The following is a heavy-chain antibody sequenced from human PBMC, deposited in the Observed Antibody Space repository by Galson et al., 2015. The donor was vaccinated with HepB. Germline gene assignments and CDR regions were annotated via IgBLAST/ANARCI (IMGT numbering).Heavy chain of an antibody. J-gene: IGHJ4*02. V-gene: IGHV3-23*01. CDR1: GFSFSSNA. CDR2: ISDSGDIT. CDR3: AKLRGSTWSNINFDY. Sequence: SLRLSCAASGFSFSSNAMSWVRQAPGKGLEWVSNISDSGDITYYADSVKGRFTISRDNSKNTVYLQLSSLRAEDTAVYYCAKLRGSTWSNINFDYWGQGTLVTVSS. D-gene: IGHD6-13*01.